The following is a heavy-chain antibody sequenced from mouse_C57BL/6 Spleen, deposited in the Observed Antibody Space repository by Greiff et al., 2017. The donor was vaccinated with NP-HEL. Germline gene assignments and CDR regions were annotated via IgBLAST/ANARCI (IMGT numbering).Heavy chain of an antibody. D-gene: IGHD3-3*01. J-gene: IGHJ4*01. CDR1: GYSITSDY. Sequence: VKLVESGPGLAKPSPTLSLTCSVTGYSITSDYWNWIRKFPGNKLEYMGYISYSGSTYYNPSLKSRISITRDTSKNQYYLQLNSVTTEDTATYFGARGRWDSAMDYWGQGTSGTVSS. CDR2: ISYSGST. V-gene: IGHV3-8*01. CDR3: ARGRWDSAMDY.